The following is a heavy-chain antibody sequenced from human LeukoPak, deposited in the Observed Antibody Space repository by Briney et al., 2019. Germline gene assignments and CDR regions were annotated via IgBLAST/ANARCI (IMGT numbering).Heavy chain of an antibody. CDR3: ARLNWDDGEVSGFDQ. D-gene: IGHD1-26*01. V-gene: IGHV3-7*01. CDR1: GFSFRSSW. CDR2: IKQDATEI. Sequence: GGSLRLSCAASGFSFRSSWMSWVRQAPGKGLEWVANIKQDATEIYYADSVKGRLTISRDNARKSLFLQMNILRVEDTALYYCARLNWDDGEVSGFDQWGQGILVTVSS. J-gene: IGHJ5*02.